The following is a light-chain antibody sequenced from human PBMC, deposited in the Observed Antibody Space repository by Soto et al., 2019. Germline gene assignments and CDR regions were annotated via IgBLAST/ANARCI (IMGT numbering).Light chain of an antibody. Sequence: DIQMTQSPSTLSASVGDRFTITCRASQSISTWLAWYQQKPGKAPKLLIYDASSLESGVPSRFSGSGSGTEFTLTIGSLQPEDFASYYCQQYNSYSTLGQGTKVDIK. CDR1: QSISTW. V-gene: IGKV1-5*01. CDR2: DAS. J-gene: IGKJ1*01. CDR3: QQYNSYST.